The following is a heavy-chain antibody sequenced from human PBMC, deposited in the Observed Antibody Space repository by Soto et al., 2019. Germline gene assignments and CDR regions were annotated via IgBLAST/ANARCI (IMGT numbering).Heavy chain of an antibody. CDR3: VRDARTMVRGHYFDY. D-gene: IGHD3-10*01. Sequence: EVQVVESGGGLVQPGGSLRLSCAASGFTFSDYSFNWVRQAPGRGLEWVSYISSSSSPIYYADSVEGRFTISRDNAKSSLYLQMNSLRDEDTAVYYCVRDARTMVRGHYFDYWGQGTVVTVSS. CDR2: ISSSSSPI. J-gene: IGHJ4*02. CDR1: GFTFSDYS. V-gene: IGHV3-48*02.